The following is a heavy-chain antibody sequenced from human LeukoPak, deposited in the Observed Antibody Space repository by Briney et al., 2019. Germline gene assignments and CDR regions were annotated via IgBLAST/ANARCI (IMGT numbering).Heavy chain of an antibody. Sequence: PSETLSLTCTVSGGSISSYYWSWIRQPAGKGLEWIGRIYTSGSTNYNPSLKSRVTMSVDTSKNQFSLKLSSVTAADTAVYYCARGLDCSSTCCTDAFDIWGQGTMVTVSS. D-gene: IGHD2-2*01. J-gene: IGHJ3*02. V-gene: IGHV4-4*07. CDR3: ARGLDCSSTCCTDAFDI. CDR1: GGSISSYY. CDR2: IYTSGST.